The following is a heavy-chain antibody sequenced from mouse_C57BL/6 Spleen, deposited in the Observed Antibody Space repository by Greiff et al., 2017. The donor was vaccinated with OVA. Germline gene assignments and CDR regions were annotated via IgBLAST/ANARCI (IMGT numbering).Heavy chain of an antibody. Sequence: VQLQQSGPGLVKPSQSLSLTCSVTGYSITSGYYWNWIRQFPGNKLEWMGYISYDGSNNYNPSLKNRISITRDTSKNQFFLKLNSVTTEDTATYYCAREGPGGYYFDYWGQGTTLTVSS. CDR3: AREGPGGYYFDY. CDR2: ISYDGSN. J-gene: IGHJ2*01. CDR1: GYSITSGYY. V-gene: IGHV3-6*01.